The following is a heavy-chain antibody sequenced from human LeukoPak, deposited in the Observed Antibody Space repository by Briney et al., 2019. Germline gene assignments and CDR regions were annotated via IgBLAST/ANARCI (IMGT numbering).Heavy chain of an antibody. CDR2: INHSGST. Sequence: SETLSLTCAVYGGSFSGYYWSWIRQPPGKGLEWIGEINHSGSTNYNPSLKSRVTISVDTSKNQFSLKLSSVTAADTAVYYCARTPRYCGSTSCRSGFDYWGQGTLVTVSS. CDR1: GGSFSGYY. D-gene: IGHD2-2*01. V-gene: IGHV4-34*01. J-gene: IGHJ4*02. CDR3: ARTPRYCGSTSCRSGFDY.